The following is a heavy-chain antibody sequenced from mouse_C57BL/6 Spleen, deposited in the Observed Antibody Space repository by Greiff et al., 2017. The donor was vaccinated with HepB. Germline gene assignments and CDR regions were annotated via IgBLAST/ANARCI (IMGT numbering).Heavy chain of an antibody. CDR3: ARSVYYYGSNAMDY. J-gene: IGHJ4*01. Sequence: VHVKQSGAELVKPGASVKLSCTASGFNIKDYYMHWVKQRTEQGLEWIGRIDPEDGETKYAPNFQGKATITADTSSNTAYLQLSSLTSEDTAVYYCARSVYYYGSNAMDYWGQGTSVTVSS. CDR2: IDPEDGET. V-gene: IGHV14-2*01. D-gene: IGHD1-1*01. CDR1: GFNIKDYY.